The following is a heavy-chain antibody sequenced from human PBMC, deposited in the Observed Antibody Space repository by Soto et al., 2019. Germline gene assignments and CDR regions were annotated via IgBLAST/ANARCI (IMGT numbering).Heavy chain of an antibody. D-gene: IGHD5-12*01. CDR2: IIPMFGTA. V-gene: IGHV1-69*12. CDR1: GGTFSTYA. J-gene: IGHJ4*02. CDR3: ASGILLWLRRINNGYSG. Sequence: QVQLVQSGAEVKKPESSVKVSCKAPGGTFSTYAISWVRQAPGQGLEWMGGIIPMFGTANYAQRFQDRVTMTADQPTNTVSLELSTLRSEDTAGYFCASGILLWLRRINNGYSGWGQGPLVTVSS.